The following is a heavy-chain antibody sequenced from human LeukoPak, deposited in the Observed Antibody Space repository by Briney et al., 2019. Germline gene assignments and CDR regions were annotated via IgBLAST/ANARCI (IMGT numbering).Heavy chain of an antibody. D-gene: IGHD2-2*01. Sequence: SQTLSLTCTVSGGSISSGSYYWSWIRQPAGKGLEWIGRIYTSGSTNYNPSLKSRVTISVDTSKNPFSLKLSSVTAADTAVYYCARGYQLLLFDYWGQGTLVTVSS. V-gene: IGHV4-61*02. CDR2: IYTSGST. CDR3: ARGYQLLLFDY. J-gene: IGHJ4*02. CDR1: GGSISSGSYY.